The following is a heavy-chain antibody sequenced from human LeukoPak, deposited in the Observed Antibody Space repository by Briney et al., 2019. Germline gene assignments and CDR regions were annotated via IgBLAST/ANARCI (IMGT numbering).Heavy chain of an antibody. V-gene: IGHV3-15*01. CDR1: GFTFSDAW. D-gene: IGHD5-12*01. CDR3: TTSGNIGYIPDI. CDR2: IKSKTEGGTT. J-gene: IGHJ4*02. Sequence: GGSLRLSCAASGFTFSDAWMSWVRQAPGKGLEWVGRIKSKTEGGTTDYAAPAKGRFSIARDDSKDTLYLQMSRLRTEDTAVYYCTTSGNIGYIPDIRGQGTLVTVSS.